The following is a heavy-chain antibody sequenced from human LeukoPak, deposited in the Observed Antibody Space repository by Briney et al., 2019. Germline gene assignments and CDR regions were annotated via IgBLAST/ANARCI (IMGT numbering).Heavy chain of an antibody. CDR1: GYTFTSYD. D-gene: IGHD2-2*01. CDR3: ARSRNRFPLSTNWFDP. Sequence: GASVKVSCKASGYTFTSYDINWVRQATGQGLEWMGWMNPNSGNTGYAQKFQGRVTITRNTSISTAYMELSSLRSEDTAVYYCARSRNRFPLSTNWFDPWGQGTLVTVSS. J-gene: IGHJ5*02. CDR2: MNPNSGNT. V-gene: IGHV1-8*03.